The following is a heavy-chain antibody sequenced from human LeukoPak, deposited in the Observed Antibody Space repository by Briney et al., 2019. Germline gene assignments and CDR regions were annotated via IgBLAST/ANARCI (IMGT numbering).Heavy chain of an antibody. Sequence: GGSLRLSCAASGFTFSSYSMNWVRQAPGKGLEWVSSISSSSSYIYYVDSVKGRFTISRDNSKNTLYLQMNSLRDGDTAVYYCAGGLLGCGGGSCYPTDYWGQGTLVTVSS. CDR1: GFTFSSYS. CDR2: ISSSSSYI. V-gene: IGHV3-21*01. J-gene: IGHJ4*02. D-gene: IGHD2-15*01. CDR3: AGGLLGCGGGSCYPTDY.